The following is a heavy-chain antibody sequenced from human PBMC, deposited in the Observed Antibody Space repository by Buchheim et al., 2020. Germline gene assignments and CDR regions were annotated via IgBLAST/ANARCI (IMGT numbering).Heavy chain of an antibody. CDR1: GFTFSSYA. CDR2: ISYDGSNK. D-gene: IGHD2-15*01. V-gene: IGHV3-30-3*01. J-gene: IGHJ6*02. Sequence: QVQLVESGGGVVQPGRSLRLSCAASGFTFSSYAMHWVRQAPGKGLEWVAVISYDGSNKYYADSVKGRFTISRDNSKNKLYLQMNSLRAEDTAVYYCARGATGDYYYYYGMDVWGQGTT. CDR3: ARGATGDYYYYYGMDV.